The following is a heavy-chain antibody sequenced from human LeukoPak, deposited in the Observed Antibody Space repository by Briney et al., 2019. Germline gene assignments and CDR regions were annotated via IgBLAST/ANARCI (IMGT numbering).Heavy chain of an antibody. J-gene: IGHJ4*02. D-gene: IGHD4-11*01. CDR1: GFTFSNSW. V-gene: IGHV3-7*01. CDR3: ATDYR. Sequence: GGSLRLSCAASGFTFSNSWMAWVRQAPGKGLEWVANIKKDESEKSYVDSVKGRFTISRDNAKNSLYLQMNSLRAEDTAVYYCATDYRWGQGTLVTVSS. CDR2: IKKDESEK.